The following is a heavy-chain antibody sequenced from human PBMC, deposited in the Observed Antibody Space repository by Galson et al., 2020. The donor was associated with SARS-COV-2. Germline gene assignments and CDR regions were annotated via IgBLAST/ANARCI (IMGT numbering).Heavy chain of an antibody. CDR2: ISWNSGSI. CDR3: AKFSWGIAVAGYFDY. D-gene: IGHD6-19*01. CDR1: GFTFDDYA. J-gene: IGHJ4*02. V-gene: IGHV3-9*01. Sequence: SLKISCAASGFTFDDYAMHWVRQAPGKGLEWVSGISWNSGSIGYADSVKGRFTISRDNAKNSLYLQMNSLRAEDTALYYCAKFSWGIAVAGYFDYWGQGTLVTVSS.